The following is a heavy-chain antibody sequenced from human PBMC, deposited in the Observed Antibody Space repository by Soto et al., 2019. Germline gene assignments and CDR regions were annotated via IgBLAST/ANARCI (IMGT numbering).Heavy chain of an antibody. CDR1: GYTFTSYG. D-gene: IGHD2-15*01. Sequence: QVQLVQSGAEVKKPGASVKVSCKASGYTFTSYGISWVRQAPGQGLEWMGWISAYNGNTNYAQKLQGRVNMTTDTSTSTAYMELRSLRSDDTAVYYCARDQFSGYCSGGSCQNPYTPWGQGTLVTVSS. J-gene: IGHJ5*02. CDR3: ARDQFSGYCSGGSCQNPYTP. CDR2: ISAYNGNT. V-gene: IGHV1-18*01.